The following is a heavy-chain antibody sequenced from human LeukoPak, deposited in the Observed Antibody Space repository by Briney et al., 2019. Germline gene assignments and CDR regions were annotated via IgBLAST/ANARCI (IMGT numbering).Heavy chain of an antibody. J-gene: IGHJ5*02. CDR3: AKDWSCDT. CDR2: ISITGHKT. Sequence: GSLRLSCAASGFTFSSYAMTWVRQAPGKGLEWVSAISITGHKTHYADSVKGRFTISRDTSKDTLFLQMNSLRADDTAVYYCAKDWSCDTWGQGTLVTVSP. CDR1: GFTFSSYA. V-gene: IGHV3-23*01. D-gene: IGHD2-8*02.